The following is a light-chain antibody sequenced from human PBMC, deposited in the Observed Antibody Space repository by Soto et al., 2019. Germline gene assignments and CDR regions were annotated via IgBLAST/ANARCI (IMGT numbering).Light chain of an antibody. CDR1: QTVRNNY. V-gene: IGKV3-20*01. CDR2: DAS. Sequence: EFVLTKSPGTVSLSQGERATLSWRDSQTVRNNYLAWYQQKPGQAPRLLIYDASSRATGIPDRFSGGGSGTDFTLTISRLEPEDFAVYYCQQFSSYPLTFGGGTKV. CDR3: QQFSSYPLT. J-gene: IGKJ4*01.